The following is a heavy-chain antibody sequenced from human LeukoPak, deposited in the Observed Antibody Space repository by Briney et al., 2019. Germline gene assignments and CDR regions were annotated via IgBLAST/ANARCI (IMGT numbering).Heavy chain of an antibody. Sequence: SETPSLTCTVSGGSICSGGYYWSWIRQHPGKGLEWIGYIYYSGSTYYNPSLKSRVTISVDTSKNQFSLKLSSVTAADTAVYYCARTRRITMVRGGILFDPWGQGTLVTVSS. J-gene: IGHJ5*02. CDR1: GGSICSGGYY. D-gene: IGHD3-10*01. V-gene: IGHV4-31*03. CDR3: ARTRRITMVRGGILFDP. CDR2: IYYSGST.